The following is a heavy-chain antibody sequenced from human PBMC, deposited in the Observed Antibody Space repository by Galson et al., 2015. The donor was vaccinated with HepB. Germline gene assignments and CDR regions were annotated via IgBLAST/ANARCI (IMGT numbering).Heavy chain of an antibody. D-gene: IGHD5-18*01. CDR1: GFTFDDYT. V-gene: IGHV3-43*01. CDR2: ISWDGGST. J-gene: IGHJ4*02. Sequence: SLRLSCAASGFTFDDYTMHWVRQAPGKGLEWVSLISWDGGSTYYADSVKGRFTISRDNSKNSLYLQMNSLRTEDTALYYCAKDLEAAMVTREGVGFDYWGQGTLVTVSS. CDR3: AKDLEAAMVTREGVGFDY.